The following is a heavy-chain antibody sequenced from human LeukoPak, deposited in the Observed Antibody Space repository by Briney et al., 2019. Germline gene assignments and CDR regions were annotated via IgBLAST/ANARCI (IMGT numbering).Heavy chain of an antibody. CDR3: ARHVEYYDYVWGSYRKENWFDP. CDR1: GGSISSYY. D-gene: IGHD3-16*02. Sequence: SETLSLTCTVSGGSISSYYWSWLRQPPGKGLEWIGYIYYSGSTNYNPSLKSRVTISVDTSKNQFSLKLSSVTAADTAVYYCARHVEYYDYVWGSYRKENWFDPWGQGTLVTVSS. J-gene: IGHJ5*02. V-gene: IGHV4-59*08. CDR2: IYYSGST.